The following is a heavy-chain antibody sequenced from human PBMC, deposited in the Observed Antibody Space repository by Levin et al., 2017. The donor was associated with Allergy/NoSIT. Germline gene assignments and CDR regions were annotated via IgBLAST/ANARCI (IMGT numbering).Heavy chain of an antibody. J-gene: IGHJ6*02. CDR2: INTDGSGT. Sequence: GESLKISCAASGFTFSSYWMHWVRQAPGKGLVWVSYINTDGSGTTYADSVKGRFTISRDNAKNTLYLQMNSLRAEDTAIYYCVSGYDKDYHYYGLDVWGQGTTVTVSS. CDR1: GFTFSSYW. CDR3: VSGYDKDYHYYGLDV. D-gene: IGHD5-12*01. V-gene: IGHV3-74*01.